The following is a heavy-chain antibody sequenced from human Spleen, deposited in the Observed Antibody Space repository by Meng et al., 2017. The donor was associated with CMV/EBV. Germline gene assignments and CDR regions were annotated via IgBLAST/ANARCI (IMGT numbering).Heavy chain of an antibody. D-gene: IGHD3-9*01. CDR3: AKDTSTYYDFLTGPDY. CDR2: IRYDGSNK. V-gene: IGHV3-30*02. Sequence: GGSLRLSCAASGFTFSSYEMNWVRQAPGKGLEWVAFIRYDGSNKYYADSVKGRFTISRDNSKNTLYLQMNSLRAEDTAMYHCAKDTSTYYDFLTGPDYWGQGTLVTVSS. CDR1: GFTFSSYE. J-gene: IGHJ4*02.